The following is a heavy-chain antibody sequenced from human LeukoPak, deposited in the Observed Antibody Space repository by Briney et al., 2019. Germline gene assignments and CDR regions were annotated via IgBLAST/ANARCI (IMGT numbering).Heavy chain of an antibody. D-gene: IGHD4-17*01. Sequence: GGSLRLSCAASGFTFSSYSMNWVRQAPGKGLEWVSSISSSSSYTYYADSVKGRFTISRDNAKNSLYLQMNSLRAEDTAVYYCARGLRSYSYFDYWGQGTLVTVSS. CDR3: ARGLRSYSYFDY. CDR2: ISSSSSYT. CDR1: GFTFSSYS. J-gene: IGHJ4*02. V-gene: IGHV3-21*01.